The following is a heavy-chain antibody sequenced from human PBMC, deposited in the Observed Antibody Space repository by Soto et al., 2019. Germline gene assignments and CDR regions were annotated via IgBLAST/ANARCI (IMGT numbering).Heavy chain of an antibody. CDR1: GFTFSSYS. CDR2: TSSGGVTI. J-gene: IGHJ6*03. Sequence: EVQLVESGGGLVQPGGSLRLSCAASGFTFSSYSMTWVRQAPGKGLEWVSYTSSGGVTIYYADSVKGRFTISRDNAKNSLYLQMNSLRAEDTAIYYCARRYSTSSRGAYVDVWGKGTTVTVSS. CDR3: ARRYSTSSRGAYVDV. D-gene: IGHD6-6*01. V-gene: IGHV3-48*01.